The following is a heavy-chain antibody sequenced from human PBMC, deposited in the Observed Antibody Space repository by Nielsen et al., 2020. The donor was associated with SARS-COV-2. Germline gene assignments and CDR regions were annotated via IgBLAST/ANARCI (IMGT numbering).Heavy chain of an antibody. CDR1: GGPISSYY. D-gene: IGHD1-26*01. CDR2: IYYSGST. J-gene: IGHJ4*02. CDR3: ASQNSMISGDYFDY. V-gene: IGHV4-59*01. Sequence: SETLSLTCTVSGGPISSYYWSWIRQPPGKGLEWIGYIYYSGSTNYNPSLKSRVTISVDTSKNQFSLKLSSVTAADTAVYYCASQNSMISGDYFDYWGQGTLVTVSS.